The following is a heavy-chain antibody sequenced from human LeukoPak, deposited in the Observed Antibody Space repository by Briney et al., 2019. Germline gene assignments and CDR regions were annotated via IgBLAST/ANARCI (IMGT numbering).Heavy chain of an antibody. Sequence: GGSLRLSCAASGFIFSSYAMYWVRQAPGKGLEWVANIKQGGSEKYYVDSVKGRFTISRDNAKNSLYLQMNSLRAEDTAVYYCARDFGLRCSGGTCYSVYYYGMDVWGKGTTVTVSS. V-gene: IGHV3-7*03. CDR2: IKQGGSEK. CDR3: ARDFGLRCSGGTCYSVYYYGMDV. CDR1: GFIFSSYA. J-gene: IGHJ6*04. D-gene: IGHD2-15*01.